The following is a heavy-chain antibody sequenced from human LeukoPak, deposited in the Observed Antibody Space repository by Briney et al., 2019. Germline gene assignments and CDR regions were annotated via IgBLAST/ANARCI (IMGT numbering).Heavy chain of an antibody. V-gene: IGHV3-23*01. CDR3: AKSKNLGISGAFDY. D-gene: IGHD7-27*01. CDR1: GFTFSNYA. J-gene: IGHJ4*02. CDR2: VSGSGST. Sequence: GGSLRLSCAVSGFTFSNYAMHWVRQAPGRGLEWVSGVSGSGSTYYADSVKGRFTISRDNSKNTLYLQMNSLRAEDTAVYYCAKSKNLGISGAFDYWGQGTLVTVSS.